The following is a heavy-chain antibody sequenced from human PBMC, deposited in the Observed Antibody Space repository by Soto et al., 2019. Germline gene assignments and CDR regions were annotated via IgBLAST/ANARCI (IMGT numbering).Heavy chain of an antibody. J-gene: IGHJ4*02. CDR1: GFTFSSYA. Sequence: GGSLRLSCAVSGFTFSSYAMHWVRQAPGKGLEWVAVISYDGSNKYYADSVKGRFTISRDNSKNTLYLQMNSLRAEDTAVYYCARTLLAIAAAGGPFDYWGQGTRVTVSS. CDR2: ISYDGSNK. D-gene: IGHD6-13*01. V-gene: IGHV3-30-3*01. CDR3: ARTLLAIAAAGGPFDY.